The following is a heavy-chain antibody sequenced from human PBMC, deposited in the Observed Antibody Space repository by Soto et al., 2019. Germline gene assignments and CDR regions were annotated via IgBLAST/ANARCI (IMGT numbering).Heavy chain of an antibody. D-gene: IGHD6-19*01. CDR2: TYYRSKWYN. J-gene: IGHJ5*02. CDR1: GDSVSSNSAA. Sequence: PSQTLSLTCAISGDSVSSNSAAWNWIRQSPSRGLEWLGRTYYRSKWYNDYAVSVKSRITINPDTSKNQFSLQLNSVTPGDTAVYYCARDLSWQWPPYNWFDPWGQGTLVTVSS. CDR3: ARDLSWQWPPYNWFDP. V-gene: IGHV6-1*01.